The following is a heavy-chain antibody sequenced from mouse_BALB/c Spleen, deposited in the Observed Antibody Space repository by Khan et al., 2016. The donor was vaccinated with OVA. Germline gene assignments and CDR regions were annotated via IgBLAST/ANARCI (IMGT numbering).Heavy chain of an antibody. Sequence: EVQLQEPGPGLVKPSQSLSLTCTVTGYSFTSGYAWNWIRQFPGNKLEWMCYISYSGVTSYNPSLKSRISIPRDTSKNQFVLQLNSVTTEDTATYYFARRNYYGYDFDYWGQGTTRTGSS. CDR2: ISYSGVT. CDR3: ARRNYYGYDFDY. CDR1: GYSFTSGYA. V-gene: IGHV3-2*02. D-gene: IGHD1-2*01. J-gene: IGHJ2*01.